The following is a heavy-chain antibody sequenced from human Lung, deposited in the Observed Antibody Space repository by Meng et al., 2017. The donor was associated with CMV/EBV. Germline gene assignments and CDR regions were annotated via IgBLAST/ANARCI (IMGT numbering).Heavy chain of an antibody. Sequence: ASVXVSXKASGYTLTNYYIHWVRQAPGQGLEWMGIINPSDNTTIYAQKFQGRVTMTRDTSTSTVYMELSSLRSDDTALYYCARDLGYSSSWYFQYYFDCWXHGTLVTVSS. CDR3: ARDLGYSSSWYFQYYFDC. CDR2: INPSDNTT. J-gene: IGHJ4*01. CDR1: GYTLTNYY. V-gene: IGHV1-46*01. D-gene: IGHD6-13*01.